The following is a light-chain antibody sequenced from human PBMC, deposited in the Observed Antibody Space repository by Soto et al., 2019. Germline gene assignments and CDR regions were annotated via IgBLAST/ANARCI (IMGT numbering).Light chain of an antibody. J-gene: IGLJ2*01. CDR2: DVS. Sequence: QAVVTQPASVSGSPGQSITISCTGTDSDIGAYNYVSWYQQHPDKAPKLIIYDVSIRPSGVSDRFSGSKSGNTASLTISGLQPEDEADYYCASYTTTDTPLFAGGTKVTVL. V-gene: IGLV2-14*03. CDR3: ASYTTTDTPL. CDR1: DSDIGAYNY.